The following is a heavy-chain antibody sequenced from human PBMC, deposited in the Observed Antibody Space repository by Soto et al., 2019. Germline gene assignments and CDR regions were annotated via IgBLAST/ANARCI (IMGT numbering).Heavy chain of an antibody. CDR2: INSDGSST. CDR3: ARNYGSGSYGYYYYMDV. CDR1: GFTFSSYW. Sequence: GGSLRLSCAASGFTFSSYWMHWVRQAPGKGLVWVSRINSDGSSTSYADSVKGRFTISRDNAKNTLYLQMNSLRAEDTAVYYCARNYGSGSYGYYYYMDVWGKGTTVTVSS. J-gene: IGHJ6*03. D-gene: IGHD3-16*01. V-gene: IGHV3-74*01.